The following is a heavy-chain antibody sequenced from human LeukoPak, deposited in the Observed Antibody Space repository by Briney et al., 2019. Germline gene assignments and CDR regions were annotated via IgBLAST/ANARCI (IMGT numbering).Heavy chain of an antibody. CDR1: GGSISSYY. CDR3: ARDFDELLRFNWFDP. V-gene: IGHV4-4*07. D-gene: IGHD1-26*01. CDR2: IYTSGST. J-gene: IGHJ5*02. Sequence: SETLSLTCTVSGGSISSYYWSWIRQPAGKGLEWIGRIYTSGSTNYNPPLKSRVTMSVDTSKNQFSLKLSSVTAADTAVYYCARDFDELLRFNWFDPWGQGTLVTVSS.